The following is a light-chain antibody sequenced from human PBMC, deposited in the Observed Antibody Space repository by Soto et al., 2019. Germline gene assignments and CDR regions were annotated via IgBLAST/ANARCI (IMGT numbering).Light chain of an antibody. CDR1: QSLNIL. CDR3: QHWTDYSWT. V-gene: IGKV1-5*03. Sequence: HKTQSPSTLSASVGDRVTNTCPASQSLNILLAWYQQKPGKAPNLLIYKTSSLESGVPSRFSGSGSGTEFTLTISSLQPDDFATYYCQHWTDYSWTFGQGTKVEVK. J-gene: IGKJ1*01. CDR2: KTS.